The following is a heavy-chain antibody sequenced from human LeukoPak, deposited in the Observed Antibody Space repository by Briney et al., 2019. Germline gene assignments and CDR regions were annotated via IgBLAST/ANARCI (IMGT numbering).Heavy chain of an antibody. D-gene: IGHD1-26*01. CDR1: GGSISSYY. CDR2: IYYSGST. CDR3: ARTIVGAARYYYYYYYMDV. V-gene: IGHV4-59*01. Sequence: SETLSLTCIVSGGSISSYYWSWIRQPPGKGLEWIGYIYYSGSTNYNPSLKSRVTISVDTSKNQFSLKLSSVTAADTAVYYCARTIVGAARYYYYYYYMDVWGKGTTVTVSS. J-gene: IGHJ6*03.